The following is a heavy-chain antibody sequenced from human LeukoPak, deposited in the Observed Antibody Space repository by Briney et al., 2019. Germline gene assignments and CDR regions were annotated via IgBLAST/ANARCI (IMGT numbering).Heavy chain of an antibody. CDR3: ARVSDSGSHFDY. Sequence: SETLSLTCTVSGGSISSFYWSWIRQPPGKGLEWIGYIYYSRSTNYNPSLKSRVTISVDTSRNQFSLKLSSVTAADTAVYYCARVSDSGSHFDYWGQGTLVTVSS. CDR2: IYYSRST. D-gene: IGHD3-10*01. V-gene: IGHV4-59*01. CDR1: GGSISSFY. J-gene: IGHJ4*02.